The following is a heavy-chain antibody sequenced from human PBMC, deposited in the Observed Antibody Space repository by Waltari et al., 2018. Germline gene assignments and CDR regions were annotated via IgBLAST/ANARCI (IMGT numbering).Heavy chain of an antibody. V-gene: IGHV3-23*04. CDR2: ISGSGGST. CDR1: GFPFTSYA. D-gene: IGHD2-21*02. CDR3: AKDRGDSEAFEI. J-gene: IGHJ3*02. Sequence: EVQLVESGGGLVQHGGSLRLSCVASGFPFTSYAMRWVRQAPGKGLEWVSAISGSGGSTYYADSVKGRFTISRDNSKNTLYLQMNSLRAEDTAVYYCAKDRGDSEAFEIWGQGTMVTVSS.